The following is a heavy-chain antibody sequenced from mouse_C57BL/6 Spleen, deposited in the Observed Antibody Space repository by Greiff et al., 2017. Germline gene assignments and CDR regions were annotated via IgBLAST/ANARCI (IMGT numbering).Heavy chain of an antibody. V-gene: IGHV1-31*01. CDR3: ARDGNYFDY. CDR1: GYSFTGYY. D-gene: IGHD2-3*01. J-gene: IGHJ2*01. Sequence: EVQLQQSGPGLVKPGASLKISCKASGYSFTGYYMHWVKQSHRYILDWIGYIYPYNGVSSYNQKFKGKATLTRDKSSSTAYMELRNLTSEDTAVYYCARDGNYFDYWGQGTTLTGSS. CDR2: IYPYNGVS.